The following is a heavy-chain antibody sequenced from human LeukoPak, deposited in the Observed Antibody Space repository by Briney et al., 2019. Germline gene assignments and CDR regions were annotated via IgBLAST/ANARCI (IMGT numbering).Heavy chain of an antibody. D-gene: IGHD6-13*01. CDR3: AKVAAGAFDY. Sequence: GGSLRLSCAASGFTFSRSAMTWVRQAPGKGLEWVSGISWNSGSIGYADSVKGRFTISRDNAKNSLYLQMNSLRAEDTALYYCAKVAAGAFDYWGQGTLVTVSS. V-gene: IGHV3-9*01. CDR1: GFTFSRSA. CDR2: ISWNSGSI. J-gene: IGHJ4*02.